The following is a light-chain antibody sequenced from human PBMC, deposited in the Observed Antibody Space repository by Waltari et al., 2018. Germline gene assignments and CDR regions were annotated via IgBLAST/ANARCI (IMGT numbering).Light chain of an antibody. CDR2: EVI. J-gene: IGLJ2*01. V-gene: IGLV2-23*02. CDR3: SSYAGHRSSPYVV. Sequence: QSALTQPASVSGSPGPSITLSCTGTRDAIAGHKLVSWSQQDPGKAPKLLIYEVIKRPSGVSVRFSGSKSGNTASLTISGLQPEDESVYYCSSYAGHRSSPYVVFGGGTRLTVL. CDR1: RDAIAGHKL.